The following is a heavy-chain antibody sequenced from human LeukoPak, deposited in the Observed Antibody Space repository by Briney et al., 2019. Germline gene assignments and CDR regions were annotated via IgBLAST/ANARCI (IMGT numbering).Heavy chain of an antibody. V-gene: IGHV3-53*01. J-gene: IGHJ4*02. CDR2: IYSGGTT. D-gene: IGHD1-26*01. CDR1: GFTFSSNY. CDR3: ARDGRDRVGAPDY. Sequence: GGSLRLSCAASGFTFSSNYLTWVRQAPGKGLEWVSVIYSGGTTYYADSVKGRFTISRDNARNSLYLLMNSLRSEDTAVYYCARDGRDRVGAPDYWGQGTLVTVSS.